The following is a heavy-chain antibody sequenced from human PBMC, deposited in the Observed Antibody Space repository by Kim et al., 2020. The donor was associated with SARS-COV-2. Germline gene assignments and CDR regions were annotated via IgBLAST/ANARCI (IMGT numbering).Heavy chain of an antibody. V-gene: IGHV4-39*01. D-gene: IGHD6-13*01. CDR2: IYYSGST. CDR1: GGSISSSSYY. J-gene: IGHJ4*01. Sequence: SETLSLTCTVSGGSISSSSYYWGWIRQPPGKGLEWNGSIYYSGSTYYNPSLKSRVTISVDTSKNQFSLKLSSVTAADTAVYYCARMEPIAAAHHFDYWG. CDR3: ARMEPIAAAHHFDY.